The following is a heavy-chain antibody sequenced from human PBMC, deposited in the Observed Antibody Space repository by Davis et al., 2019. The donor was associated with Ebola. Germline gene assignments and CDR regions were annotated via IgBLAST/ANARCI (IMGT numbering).Heavy chain of an antibody. D-gene: IGHD3-10*01. V-gene: IGHV3-13*01. CDR1: AFNLRIYD. J-gene: IGHJ4*02. CDR3: ARVSFGDLFTDY. CDR2: IGTAGDT. Sequence: PGRSLSLSCVASAFNLRIYDNHWVRQVTGKGLQWVEAIGTAGDTYYRGYVKGRFSISRENAKNFLYLQLNSLTAEDTAVYYCARVSFGDLFTDYWGQGTLVTVSS.